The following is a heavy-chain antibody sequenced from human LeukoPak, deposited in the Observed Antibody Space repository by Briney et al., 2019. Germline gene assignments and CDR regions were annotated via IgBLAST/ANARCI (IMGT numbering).Heavy chain of an antibody. CDR2: ISSSSSTI. Sequence: GGSLRLSCAASGFTFSSYSMNWVRQAPGKGLEWVSYISSSSSTIYYADSVKGRFTISRDNAKNSLYLQMNSLRAEDTAVYYCARYYYDSSGYYQAVYYFDYWGQGTLVTVSS. J-gene: IGHJ4*02. V-gene: IGHV3-48*01. CDR3: ARYYYDSSGYYQAVYYFDY. D-gene: IGHD3-22*01. CDR1: GFTFSSYS.